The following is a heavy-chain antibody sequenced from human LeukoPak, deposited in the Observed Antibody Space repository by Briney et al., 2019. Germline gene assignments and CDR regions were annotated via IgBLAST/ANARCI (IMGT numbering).Heavy chain of an antibody. CDR3: ASGSEAWRTDY. D-gene: IGHD1-14*01. Sequence: GGSLRLSCAASGFTFNTYGMHWVRQAPGKGLEWVTVIWYDGSNEYYADSVKGRFTISRDNSKNTLYLQMNSLRAEGTAVYYCASGSEAWRTDYWGQGTLVTVSS. CDR1: GFTFNTYG. CDR2: IWYDGSNE. J-gene: IGHJ4*02. V-gene: IGHV3-33*01.